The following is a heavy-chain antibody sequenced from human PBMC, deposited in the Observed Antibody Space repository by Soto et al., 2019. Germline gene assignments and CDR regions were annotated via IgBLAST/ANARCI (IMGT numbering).Heavy chain of an antibody. CDR2: IYYSGST. CDR1: GGSISSYY. J-gene: IGHJ6*03. CDR3: ARGDFCTKGVGYAYYYYNGAV. D-gene: IGHD2-8*01. Sequence: SETLSLTCTVSGGSISSYYWSWIRQPPGKGLEWIGYIYYSGSTNYNPSLKSRVTISVDTSKNQFSLKLSSVTAADTAVYYCARGDFCTKGVGYAYYYYNGAVGGKGTRVSVPS. V-gene: IGHV4-59*01.